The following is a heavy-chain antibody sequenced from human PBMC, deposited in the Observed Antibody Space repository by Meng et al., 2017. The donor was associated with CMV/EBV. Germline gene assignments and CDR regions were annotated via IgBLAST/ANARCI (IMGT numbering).Heavy chain of an antibody. V-gene: IGHV3-23*01. CDR1: GFTFSNYA. J-gene: IGHJ5*02. D-gene: IGHD1-26*01. CDR3: AREAHEGSYNWFDP. CDR2: ISGSGGIT. Sequence: GGSLRLSCAASGFTFSNYAMNWVRQAPGKGLEWVSVISGSGGITYYADSVKGRFTISRDNSKNTLYLQMNSLRAEDTAVYYCAREAHEGSYNWFDPWGQGTLVTVSS.